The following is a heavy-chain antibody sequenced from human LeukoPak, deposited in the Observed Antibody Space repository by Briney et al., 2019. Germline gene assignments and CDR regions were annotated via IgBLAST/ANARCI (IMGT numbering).Heavy chain of an antibody. V-gene: IGHV3-23*01. CDR1: GFPFISYA. CDR3: AKVRTSVVRNY. Sequence: GGSLLLSCAASGFPFISYAMSWVRQAPGKGLEWVSAISGSGGSTYYADSVKGRFTISRDNSKNTLYLQMNSLRAEDTAVYYCAKVRTSVVRNYWGQGTLVTVSS. J-gene: IGHJ4*02. D-gene: IGHD4-23*01. CDR2: ISGSGGST.